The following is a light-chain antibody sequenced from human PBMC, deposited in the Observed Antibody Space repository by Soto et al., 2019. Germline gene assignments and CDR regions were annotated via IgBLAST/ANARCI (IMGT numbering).Light chain of an antibody. CDR1: SSNIGNNY. CDR2: DSN. CDR3: GTWDNSLSAVV. J-gene: IGLJ2*01. Sequence: QSVLKQPPSVSAAPGQKVTISCSGSSSNIGNNYVSWYQQLPGTAPKLLIYDSNKRPSGIPDRFSGSKSGTSATLGITGLQTGDEADYYCGTWDNSLSAVVFGGGTKVTVL. V-gene: IGLV1-51*01.